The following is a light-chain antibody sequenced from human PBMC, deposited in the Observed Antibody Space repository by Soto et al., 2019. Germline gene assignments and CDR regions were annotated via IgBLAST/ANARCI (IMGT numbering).Light chain of an antibody. CDR2: GSS. CDR3: QQYTNWPPIT. J-gene: IGKJ5*01. CDR1: QSVRSN. Sequence: EKVMTQSPATLSVSPGERATLSCRASQSVRSNLAWYQQKPGQAPRLLIYGSSTRATGVPARFSGSGSGADFTLTISNLQSEDFAVYYCQQYTNWPPITFGQGTRLEI. V-gene: IGKV3-15*01.